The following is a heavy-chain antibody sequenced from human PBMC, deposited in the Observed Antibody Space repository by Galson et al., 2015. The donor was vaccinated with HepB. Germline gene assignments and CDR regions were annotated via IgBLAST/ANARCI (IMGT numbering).Heavy chain of an antibody. Sequence: SLRLSCAASGFTFDDYAMHWVRHAQGKGLEWVSGISWNSGSIGYADSVKGRFTISRDNAKNSLYLQMNSLRAEDTALYYCAKDIEVGGSYTAGVDYWGQGTLVTVSS. CDR1: GFTFDDYA. CDR2: ISWNSGSI. J-gene: IGHJ4*02. CDR3: AKDIEVGGSYTAGVDY. D-gene: IGHD1-26*01. V-gene: IGHV3-9*01.